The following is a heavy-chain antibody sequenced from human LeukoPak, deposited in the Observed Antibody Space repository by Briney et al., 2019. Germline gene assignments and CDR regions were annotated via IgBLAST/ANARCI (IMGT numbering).Heavy chain of an antibody. J-gene: IGHJ4*02. V-gene: IGHV3-20*04. CDR3: ARTSGSYYPVCFDY. CDR2: INWNGGST. CDR1: GFTFSSYW. Sequence: GGSLRLSCAASGFTFSSYWMHWVRQAPGKGLEWVSGINWNGGSTGYADSVKGRFTISRDNAKNSLYLQMNSLRAEDTALYYCARTSGSYYPVCFDYWGQGTLVTVSS. D-gene: IGHD1-26*01.